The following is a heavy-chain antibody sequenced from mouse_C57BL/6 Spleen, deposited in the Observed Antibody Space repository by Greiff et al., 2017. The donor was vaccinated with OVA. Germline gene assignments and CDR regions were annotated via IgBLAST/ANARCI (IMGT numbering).Heavy chain of an antibody. Sequence: QVQLQQPGAELVMPGASVKLSCKASGYTFTSYWMHWVKQRPGQGLEWIGEIYPSDSYTNYNQKFKGKSTLTVDKSSSSAYMQLSSLTSEDSAVYYCAKVALTGYFDVWGTGTTVTVSS. CDR3: AKVALTGYFDV. V-gene: IGHV1-69*01. CDR2: IYPSDSYT. J-gene: IGHJ1*03. D-gene: IGHD1-1*01. CDR1: GYTFTSYW.